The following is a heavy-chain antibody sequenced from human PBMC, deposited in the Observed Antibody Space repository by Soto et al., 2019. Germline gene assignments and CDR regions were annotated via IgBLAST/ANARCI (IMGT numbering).Heavy chain of an antibody. Sequence: GGSLRLSCAASGFTFSNYGMHWVRQAPGKGLEWVAVIWFDGSIKYYADSVKGRFTISRENSKNTLYLQINSLRAEDTAVYYCAGAPPYYYGSGSYILDYWGQGTLVTVSS. CDR3: AGAPPYYYGSGSYILDY. CDR2: IWFDGSIK. CDR1: GFTFSNYG. D-gene: IGHD3-10*01. V-gene: IGHV3-33*01. J-gene: IGHJ4*02.